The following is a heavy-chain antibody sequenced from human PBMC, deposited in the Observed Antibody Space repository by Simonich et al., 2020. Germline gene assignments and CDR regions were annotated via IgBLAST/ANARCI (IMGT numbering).Heavy chain of an antibody. V-gene: IGHV1-2*02. D-gene: IGHD1-1*01. CDR2: YNPNRGST. Sequence: QVQLVQSGAEVKKPGASVKVSCKASGYTFTGYYMHWERQAPGQGLEWMELYNPNRGSTNYAQKFQGRVTMTRDTSISTAYMELSRLRSDDTAGYYCARSSDLLNWNDGPYYWGQGTLVTVSS. CDR1: GYTFTGYY. J-gene: IGHJ4*02. CDR3: ARSSDLLNWNDGPYY.